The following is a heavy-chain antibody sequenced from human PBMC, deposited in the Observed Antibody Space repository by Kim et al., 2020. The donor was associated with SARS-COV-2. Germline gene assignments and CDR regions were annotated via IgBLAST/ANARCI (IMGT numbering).Heavy chain of an antibody. Sequence: SETLSLTCTVSGYSISSGYYWGWIRQPPGKGLEWIGSIYHSGSTYYNPSLKSRVTISVDTSKNQFSLKLSSVTAADTAVYYCARYDFWSGLILDYWGQGTLVTVSS. CDR1: GYSISSGYY. J-gene: IGHJ4*02. CDR3: ARYDFWSGLILDY. D-gene: IGHD3-3*01. V-gene: IGHV4-38-2*02. CDR2: IYHSGST.